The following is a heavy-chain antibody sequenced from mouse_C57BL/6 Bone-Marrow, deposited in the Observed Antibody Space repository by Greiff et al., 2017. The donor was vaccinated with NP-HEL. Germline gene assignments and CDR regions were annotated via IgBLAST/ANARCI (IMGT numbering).Heavy chain of an antibody. J-gene: IGHJ3*01. CDR3: ARDASSGPAWFAY. CDR1: GFTFSSYA. D-gene: IGHD3-2*02. V-gene: IGHV5-4*01. CDR2: ISDGGSYT. Sequence: EVQGVESGGGLVKPGGSLKLSCAASGFTFSSYAMSWVRQTPEKRLEWVATISDGGSYTYYPDNVKGRFTISRAHAKNNLYLQMSHLKSEDTAMYYCARDASSGPAWFAYWGQGTLVTVSA.